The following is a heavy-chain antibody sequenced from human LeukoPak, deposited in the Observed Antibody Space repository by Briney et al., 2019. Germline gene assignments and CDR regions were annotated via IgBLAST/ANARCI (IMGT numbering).Heavy chain of an antibody. D-gene: IGHD3-3*01. CDR3: AAAEWFMPDGETPFDY. J-gene: IGHJ4*02. CDR1: GFTFTSSA. Sequence: SVKVSCKASGFTFTSSAMQWVRQARGQRLEWIGWIVVGSGNTNYAQKFQERVTITRDMSTSTAYMELSSLRSEDTAVYYCAAAEWFMPDGETPFDYWGQGILVTVSS. CDR2: IVVGSGNT. V-gene: IGHV1-58*02.